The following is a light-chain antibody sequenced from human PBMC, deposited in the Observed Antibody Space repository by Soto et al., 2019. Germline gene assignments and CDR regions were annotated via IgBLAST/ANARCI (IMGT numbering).Light chain of an antibody. Sequence: QSVLTQPPSASRSPGQSVTISCTGTSSDVGAYDYVSWYQQHPGKAPKLMIYEINKRPSGVPDRFSGSKSGNTASLTVSGLQAEDEADYYCSSFAGSNNFPYVFGTGTKLTVL. V-gene: IGLV2-8*02. J-gene: IGLJ1*01. CDR3: SSFAGSNNFPYV. CDR2: EIN. CDR1: SSDVGAYDY.